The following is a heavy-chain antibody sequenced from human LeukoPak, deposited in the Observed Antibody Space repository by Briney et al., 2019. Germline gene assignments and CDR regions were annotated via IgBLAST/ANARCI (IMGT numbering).Heavy chain of an antibody. Sequence: SVKVSCRASGGTFSSYAISWVRQAPGQGLEWMGGIIPIFGTANYAQKFQGRVTMTTDTSTSTAYTELRSLRSDDTAVYYCARETDIVATIWDYWGQGTLVTVSS. CDR3: ARETDIVATIWDY. D-gene: IGHD5-12*01. J-gene: IGHJ4*02. V-gene: IGHV1-69*05. CDR1: GGTFSSYA. CDR2: IIPIFGTA.